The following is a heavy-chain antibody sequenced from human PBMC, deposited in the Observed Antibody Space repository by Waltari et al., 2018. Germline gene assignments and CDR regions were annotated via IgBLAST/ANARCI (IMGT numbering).Heavy chain of an antibody. J-gene: IGHJ6*02. D-gene: IGHD6-19*01. CDR3: ARDQRGWIEDVDYYYGMDV. CDR1: GGSISSYY. V-gene: IGHV4-4*07. CDR2: IYTSGST. Sequence: QVQLQESGPGLVKPSETLSLTCTVSGGSISSYYWSWIRQPAGKGLEWIGRIYTSGSTNYNPSLKSRVTISVDKSKNQFSPKLSSVTAADTAVYYCARDQRGWIEDVDYYYGMDVWGQGTTVTVSS.